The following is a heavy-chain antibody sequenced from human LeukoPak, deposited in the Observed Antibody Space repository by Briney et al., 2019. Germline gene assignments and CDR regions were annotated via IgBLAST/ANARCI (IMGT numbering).Heavy chain of an antibody. J-gene: IGHJ4*02. CDR2: FDPEDGET. D-gene: IGHD5-18*01. V-gene: IGHV1-24*01. Sequence: GXSVKVSCKVSGYTLTELSMHWVRQAPGKGLEWMGGFDPEDGETIYAQKFQGRVTMTEDTSTDTAYMELSSLGSEDTAVYYCATATSTAMVYFDYWGQGTLVTVSS. CDR3: ATATSTAMVYFDY. CDR1: GYTLTELS.